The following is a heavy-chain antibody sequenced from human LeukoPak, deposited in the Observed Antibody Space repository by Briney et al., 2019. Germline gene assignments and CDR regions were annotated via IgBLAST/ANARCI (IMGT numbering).Heavy chain of an antibody. V-gene: IGHV4-59*01. CDR1: GGSISSYY. D-gene: IGHD3-10*01. CDR2: IYYSGST. Sequence: KPSETLSLTCTVSGGSISSYYWSWFRQPPGKGLEWIGYIYYSGSTNYNPSLHNRITISVDTSRTRVSLQLTSVTAAGTAFYYCARGLTEFGGGDDAFDIWGQGTMVTVAS. CDR3: ARGLTEFGGGDDAFDI. J-gene: IGHJ3*02.